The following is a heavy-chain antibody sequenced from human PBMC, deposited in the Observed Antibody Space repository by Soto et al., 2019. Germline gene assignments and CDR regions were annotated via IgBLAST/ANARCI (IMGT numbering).Heavy chain of an antibody. V-gene: IGHV4-30-4*01. D-gene: IGHD6-6*01. J-gene: IGHJ4*02. CDR3: ARSKQLVGSFDFDY. CDR2: IYYSGST. Sequence: PSETLSLTCTVSGGSISSGDYYRSWIRQPPGKGLEWIGYIYYSGSTYYNPSLKSRVTISVDTSKNQFSLKLSSVTAADTAVYYCARSKQLVGSFDFDYWGQGTLVTVSS. CDR1: GGSISSGDYY.